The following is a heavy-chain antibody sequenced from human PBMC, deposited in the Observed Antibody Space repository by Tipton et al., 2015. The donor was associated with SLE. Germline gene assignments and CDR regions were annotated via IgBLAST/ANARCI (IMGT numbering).Heavy chain of an antibody. Sequence: TLSLTCAVSGGSITSGGYSWSWRWIRQPPGKGLEWIGNIYRGGSTYTPSLKSRVTISVDTSNNQVSLKLTSVTAPDTAVYYFARETGGNYGWNCFDPWGQGPLVTVSS. CDR3: ARETGGNYGWNCFDP. J-gene: IGHJ5*02. V-gene: IGHV4-30-2*01. CDR2: IYRGGST. D-gene: IGHD1-26*01. CDR1: GGSITSGGYS.